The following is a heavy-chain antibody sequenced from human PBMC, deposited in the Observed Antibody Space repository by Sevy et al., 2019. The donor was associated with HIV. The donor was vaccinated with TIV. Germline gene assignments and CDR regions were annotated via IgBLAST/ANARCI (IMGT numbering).Heavy chain of an antibody. CDR1: GFTFGDYA. CDR2: IRRNSHEPYGGTT. V-gene: IGHV3-49*03. D-gene: IGHD5-18*01. Sequence: GGSLRLSCTSSGFTFGDYAMSWFRQAPGKGLEWVAFIRRNSHEPYGGTTEYAASVKGRFTISRDDSKRIAYLQMNSLKTEDTAVYYCTRALAMADTPEYYFDYWGQGILVTVSS. J-gene: IGHJ4*02. CDR3: TRALAMADTPEYYFDY.